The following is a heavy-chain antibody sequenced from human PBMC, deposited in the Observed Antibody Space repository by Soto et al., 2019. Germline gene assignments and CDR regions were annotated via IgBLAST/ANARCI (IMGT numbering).Heavy chain of an antibody. CDR3: ARRVAVAGTALWFDP. D-gene: IGHD6-19*01. CDR2: FYYSGST. V-gene: IGHV4-59*08. J-gene: IGHJ5*02. Sequence: QVQLQESGPGLVKPSETLSLTCTVSDGSISSYSWSWIRQPPGKGLEWIGCFYYSGSTNYNPSLKSRVTISVDTSKNQFSLKLSSRTAADTAVYYCARRVAVAGTALWFDPWGQGTLVTVSS. CDR1: DGSISSYS.